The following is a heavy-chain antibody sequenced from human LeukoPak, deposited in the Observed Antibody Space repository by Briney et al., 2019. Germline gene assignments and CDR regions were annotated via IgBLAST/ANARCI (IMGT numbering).Heavy chain of an antibody. CDR2: ISHDGGHK. Sequence: GGSLRLSCVASGFTFSSFSMHWVRQAPGNGLEWVAVISHDGGHKSYADSVRGRFTISRDNSKNTLSLQMNTLRPEDTALFYCARDPNRLADYGGDYFDHWGQGTLVTVSS. J-gene: IGHJ4*02. D-gene: IGHD4-23*01. CDR3: ARDPNRLADYGGDYFDH. CDR1: GFTFSSFS. V-gene: IGHV3-30*04.